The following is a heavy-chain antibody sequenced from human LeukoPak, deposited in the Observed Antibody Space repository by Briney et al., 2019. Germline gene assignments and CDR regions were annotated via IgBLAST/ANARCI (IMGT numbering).Heavy chain of an antibody. V-gene: IGHV4-59*01. CDR2: FYYSGST. CDR1: GGSISSYY. CDR3: AREVGATGYYFDY. J-gene: IGHJ4*02. Sequence: PSETLSLTCTVSGGSISSYYWSWIRQPPGKGLEWIGYFYYSGSTHYNPSHKSRVTIPVDTSKNQFSLKLSSVTAADTAVYYCAREVGATGYYFDYWGQGTLVTVSS. D-gene: IGHD1-26*01.